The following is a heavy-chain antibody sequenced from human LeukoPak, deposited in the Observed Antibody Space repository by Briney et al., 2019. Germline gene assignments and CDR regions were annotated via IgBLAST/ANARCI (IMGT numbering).Heavy chain of an antibody. J-gene: IGHJ3*02. CDR1: GFTFSSNA. V-gene: IGHV3-23*01. D-gene: IGHD3-16*01. Sequence: GGSLRLSCAASGFTFSSNAMSWVRQAPGKGLEWVSSIRGSGGSTYYADSVKGRFTISRDNSKNTLYVQMNSLRAEDTAVYYCAKAVGWGGYDGFDIWGQGTMVTVSS. CDR3: AKAVGWGGYDGFDI. CDR2: IRGSGGST.